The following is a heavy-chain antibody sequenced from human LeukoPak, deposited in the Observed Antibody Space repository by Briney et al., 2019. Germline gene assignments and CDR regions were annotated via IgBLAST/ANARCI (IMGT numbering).Heavy chain of an antibody. CDR1: GGSISSYY. D-gene: IGHD1-26*01. CDR3: ARHSAGATPEGAFDI. J-gene: IGHJ3*02. V-gene: IGHV4-59*08. Sequence: SETLSLTCTVSGGSISSYYWSWIRQPPGKGLEWIGYIYYSGSTNYNPSPKSRVTISVDTSKNQFSLKLSSVTAADTAVYYCARHSAGATPEGAFDIWGQGTMVTVSS. CDR2: IYYSGST.